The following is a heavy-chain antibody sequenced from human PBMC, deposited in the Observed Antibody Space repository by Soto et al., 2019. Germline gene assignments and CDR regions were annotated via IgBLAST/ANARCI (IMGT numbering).Heavy chain of an antibody. Sequence: GESLKISCKVSGNTFPAYWIGWVRQMPGKGLEWMGVIFPGDFDTRYSPSFQGQVTISADKSATTAYLHWSSLKASDSAIYYSARLDYIVTPLSHPTGPFDTWGQGTLVTVSS. D-gene: IGHD2-21*01. V-gene: IGHV5-51*01. CDR3: ARLDYIVTPLSHPTGPFDT. CDR1: GNTFPAYW. CDR2: IFPGDFDT. J-gene: IGHJ4*02.